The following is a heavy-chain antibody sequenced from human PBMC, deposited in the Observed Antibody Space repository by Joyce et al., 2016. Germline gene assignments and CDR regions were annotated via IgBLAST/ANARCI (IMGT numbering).Heavy chain of an antibody. CDR3: ATDRVGALSP. V-gene: IGHV1-58*01. CDR2: IALCSGNT. D-gene: IGHD1-26*01. CDR1: GFIFNTAA. J-gene: IGHJ4*02. Sequence: QRVQSGPEVRKPATSVKVSCKPSGFIFNTAAVHWVRQAPGQRLGWIGWIALCSGNTKYAQNFQPRVTFIRDVSTSTAYMELTSLRSEDTAVYYCATDRVGALSPWGPGTLVTVSS.